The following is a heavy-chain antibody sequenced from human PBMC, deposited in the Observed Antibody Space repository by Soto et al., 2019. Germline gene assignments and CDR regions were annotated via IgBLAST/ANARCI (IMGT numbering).Heavy chain of an antibody. D-gene: IGHD5-18*01. J-gene: IGHJ6*02. Sequence: QVQLQESGPGLVKPSGTLSLTCAVSGGSISSSNWWSWVRQPPGKGLEWIGEIYHSGSTNYNPSLKSRVSISVGKSNDQFALKLSSVIAADTAVYYCAGWIQLEQYYYYGMDVWGQGTTVTVSS. CDR3: AGWIQLEQYYYYGMDV. CDR2: IYHSGST. CDR1: GGSISSSNW. V-gene: IGHV4-4*02.